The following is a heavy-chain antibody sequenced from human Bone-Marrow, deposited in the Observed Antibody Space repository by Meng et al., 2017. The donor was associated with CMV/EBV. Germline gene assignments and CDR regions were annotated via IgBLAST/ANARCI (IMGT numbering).Heavy chain of an antibody. CDR1: GFTFSSYA. V-gene: IGHV3-30-3*01. Sequence: SCAASGFTFSSYAMHWVRQAPGKGLEWVAVISYDGSNKYYADSVKGRFTISRDNSKNTLYLQMNSLRAEDTAVYYCARGTPSNYGAFDYWGQGTLVTVSS. D-gene: IGHD4-11*01. CDR3: ARGTPSNYGAFDY. CDR2: ISYDGSNK. J-gene: IGHJ4*02.